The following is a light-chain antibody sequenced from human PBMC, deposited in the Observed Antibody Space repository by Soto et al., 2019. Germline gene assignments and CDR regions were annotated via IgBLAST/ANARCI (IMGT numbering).Light chain of an antibody. CDR3: QQSSNGAT. Sequence: EIVLTQSPGTLSLSPGERATLSCRASQSVSNNYLAWYQQKPGQAPRLLIYGASNRATGIPDRFSGSGSGTDFTLTISRLEPEDFAVYYCQQSSNGATFGPGTKVDVK. J-gene: IGKJ3*01. CDR2: GAS. CDR1: QSVSNNY. V-gene: IGKV3D-20*02.